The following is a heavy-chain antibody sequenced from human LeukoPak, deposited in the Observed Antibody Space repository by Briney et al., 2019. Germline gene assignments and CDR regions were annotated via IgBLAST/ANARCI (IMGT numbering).Heavy chain of an antibody. CDR1: GYTFTGYY. V-gene: IGHV1-46*01. CDR2: INPSSGGT. Sequence: ASVKVSCKASGYTFTGYYMHWVRQAPGQGLEWMGIINPSSGGTSYAQKFQGRVTMTRDTSTSTAYMELSSLRSEDTAVYYCAREGVGVNKGVFDYWGQGTLVTVSS. CDR3: AREGVGVNKGVFDY. D-gene: IGHD3-10*01. J-gene: IGHJ4*02.